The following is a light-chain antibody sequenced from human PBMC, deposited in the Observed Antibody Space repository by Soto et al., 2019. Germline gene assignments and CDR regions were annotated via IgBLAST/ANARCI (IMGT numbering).Light chain of an antibody. Sequence: EIVLTQSPCTLSFSPGERATLSCRASQTVSSSYLAWYQQKPGQAPRLLIYGVSSRAPGIPDRFRGSGSGTDFTLSISRLEPEDFAVYYCQQYDDSSRTFGQGTKWIS. V-gene: IGKV3-20*01. CDR2: GVS. CDR1: QTVSSSY. CDR3: QQYDDSSRT. J-gene: IGKJ1*01.